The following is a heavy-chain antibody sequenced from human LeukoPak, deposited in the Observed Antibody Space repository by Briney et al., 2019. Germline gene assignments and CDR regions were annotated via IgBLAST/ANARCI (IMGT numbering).Heavy chain of an antibody. V-gene: IGHV3-66*01. CDR1: GFTVSSNY. Sequence: GGSLRLSCAASGFTVSSNYMSWVRQAPGKGLEWVSVIYSGGSTYYADSVKGRFTISRDNSKNTLYLQMNSLRAEDTAVYYCAREGYESSGSYYFDYWGQGTLVTVSS. CDR2: IYSGGST. CDR3: AREGYESSGSYYFDY. D-gene: IGHD3-22*01. J-gene: IGHJ4*02.